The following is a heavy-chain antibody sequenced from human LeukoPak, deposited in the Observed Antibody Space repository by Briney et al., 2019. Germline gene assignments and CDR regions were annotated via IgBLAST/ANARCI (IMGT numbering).Heavy chain of an antibody. J-gene: IGHJ4*02. CDR1: GFTFDDYA. CDR2: ISWDGGLT. CDR3: AKSYDTSGFSTDY. D-gene: IGHD3-22*01. Sequence: GGSLRLSCAASGFTFDDYAMHWVRKAPGKGLEWVSLISWDGGLTYYADSVKGRFTISRDNSKNSLYLQMNSLRAEDTALYYCAKSYDTSGFSTDYWGQGTLVTVSS. V-gene: IGHV3-43D*03.